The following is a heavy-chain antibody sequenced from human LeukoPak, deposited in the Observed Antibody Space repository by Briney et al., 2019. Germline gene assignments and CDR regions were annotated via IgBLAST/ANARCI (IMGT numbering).Heavy chain of an antibody. CDR1: GFTFSSYG. CDR3: AKRGGLNAGPSSGRTDFDY. D-gene: IGHD6-19*01. J-gene: IGHJ4*02. Sequence: GGSLRLSCAASGFTFSSYGMSWVRQAPGKGLERVSGISTSGDRTYYADSVKGRFTISRDNSKNTLYLQMNSLRAEDTAVYYCAKRGGLNAGPSSGRTDFDYWGQGTLVTVSS. V-gene: IGHV3-23*01. CDR2: ISTSGDRT.